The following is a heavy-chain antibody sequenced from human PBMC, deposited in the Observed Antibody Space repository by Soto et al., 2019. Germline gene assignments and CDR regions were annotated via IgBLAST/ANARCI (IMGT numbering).Heavy chain of an antibody. CDR2: TYYRSKWYS. V-gene: IGHV6-1*01. J-gene: IGHJ5*02. CDR3: ARDFRVVVPAAPSNWFDP. D-gene: IGHD2-2*01. CDR1: GDSVSSNSAA. Sequence: SQTLSLTCAISGDSVSSNSAAWNWIRQSPSRGLEWLGRTYYRSKWYSDYAVSVKSRITINPDTSKNQFSLQLNSVTPEDTAVYYCARDFRVVVPAAPSNWFDPWGQGTLVTVSS.